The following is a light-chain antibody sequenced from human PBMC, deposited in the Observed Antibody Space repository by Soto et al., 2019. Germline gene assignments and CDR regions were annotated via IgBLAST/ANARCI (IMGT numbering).Light chain of an antibody. Sequence: QSVLTQPPSASGSPGQSVTISCAGISSDVGGYDFVSWYQQHPGKAPKLLIYEVYKRPSGVPARFSGSKSGNTASLTVAGLQADDEAYYHCRSSSDGNSVVFGGGTKVTVL. J-gene: IGLJ2*01. CDR1: SSDVGGYDF. V-gene: IGLV2-8*01. CDR2: EVY. CDR3: RSSSDGNSVV.